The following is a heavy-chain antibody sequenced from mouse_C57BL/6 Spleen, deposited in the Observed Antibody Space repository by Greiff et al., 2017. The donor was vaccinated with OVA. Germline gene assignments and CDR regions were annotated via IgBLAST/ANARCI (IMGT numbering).Heavy chain of an antibody. Sequence: EVQLQQSGPELVKPGASVKISCKASGYSFTGYNMNWVKQSNGKSLEWIGVINPNYGTTSYNQKFKGKATLTVDQSSSTAYMQLNSLTSEDSAVYYCARSYDYDSAYYFDYWGQGTTLTVSS. CDR2: INPNYGTT. CDR1: GYSFTGYN. V-gene: IGHV1-39*01. D-gene: IGHD2-4*01. CDR3: ARSYDYDSAYYFDY. J-gene: IGHJ2*01.